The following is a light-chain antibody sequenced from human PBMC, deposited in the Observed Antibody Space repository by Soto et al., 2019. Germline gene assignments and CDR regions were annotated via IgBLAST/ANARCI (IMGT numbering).Light chain of an antibody. CDR2: GAS. J-gene: IGKJ1*01. V-gene: IGKV1-6*01. CDR3: LQDYNYPLT. Sequence: AIHMTQSPSSLSASVGDRVTSTCRASQGIRTDLGWYQQRPGKAPELLISGASTLQSGVPARFSGSGGGTEFTLTIFSLQPEDTATYYCLQDYNYPLTFGQGTKVEI. CDR1: QGIRTD.